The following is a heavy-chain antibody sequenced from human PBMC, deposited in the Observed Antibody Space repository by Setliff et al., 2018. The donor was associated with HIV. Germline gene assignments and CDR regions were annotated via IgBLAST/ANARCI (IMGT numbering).Heavy chain of an antibody. D-gene: IGHD6-19*01. CDR1: GGSFSDYY. CDR3: ATPRVRRYSSDWFNLDY. CDR2: INHGGST. V-gene: IGHV4-34*01. Sequence: SETLSLTCAVYGGSFSDYYWSWIRQSPGRELEWIGEINHGGSTIYNPSLKSRVTISIDTSKNQFSLNLTSVTAADTAIYYCATPRVRRYSSDWFNLDYWGQGTLVTVSS. J-gene: IGHJ4*02.